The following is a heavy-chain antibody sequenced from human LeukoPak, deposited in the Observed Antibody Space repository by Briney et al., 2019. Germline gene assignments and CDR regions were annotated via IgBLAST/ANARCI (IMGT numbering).Heavy chain of an antibody. CDR3: ARGPRFSRTKIQLWPPGAFDI. D-gene: IGHD5-18*01. CDR2: IYYSGST. J-gene: IGHJ3*02. V-gene: IGHV4-59*08. Sequence: PSETLSLTCTVSGGSISSYYWSWIRQPPGKGPEWIGYIYYSGSTNYNPSLKSRVTISVDTSKNQFSLKLSSVTAADTAVYYCARGPRFSRTKIQLWPPGAFDIWGQGTMVTVSS. CDR1: GGSISSYY.